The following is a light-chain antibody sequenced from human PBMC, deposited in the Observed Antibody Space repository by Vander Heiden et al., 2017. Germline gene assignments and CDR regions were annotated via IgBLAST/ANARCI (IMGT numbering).Light chain of an antibody. CDR2: DAS. CDR3: QQYDNLPLT. CDR1: QDIRKF. J-gene: IGKJ3*01. Sequence: DIQMTQPPSSLSASVGDRVTITCQASQDIRKFLTWFQHKPGKAPKVLIYDASILETGVPSRFTGSGSGTHFTFTINSLQPEDIATYFCQQYDNLPLTFGPGTKVDI. V-gene: IGKV1-33*01.